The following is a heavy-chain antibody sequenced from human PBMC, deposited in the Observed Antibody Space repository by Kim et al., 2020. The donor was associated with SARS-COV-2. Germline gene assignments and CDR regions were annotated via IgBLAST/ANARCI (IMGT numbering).Heavy chain of an antibody. V-gene: IGHV3-30*18. CDR1: GFTFSSYG. Sequence: GGSLRLSCAASGFTFSSYGMHWVRQAPGKGLEWVAVISYDGSNKYYADSVKGRFTISRDNSKNTLYLQMNSLRAEDTAVYYCVNQRPPRPRDGYNYGFDYWGQGTLVTVSS. D-gene: IGHD5-12*01. J-gene: IGHJ4*02. CDR2: ISYDGSNK. CDR3: VNQRPPRPRDGYNYGFDY.